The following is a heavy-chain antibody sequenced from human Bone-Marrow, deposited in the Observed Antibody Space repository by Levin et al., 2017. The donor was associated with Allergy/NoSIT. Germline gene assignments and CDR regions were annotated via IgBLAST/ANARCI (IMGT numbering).Heavy chain of an antibody. J-gene: IGHJ4*02. CDR1: GFTFSSYA. V-gene: IGHV3-30-3*01. Sequence: PGGSLRLSCAASGFTFSSYAMHWVRQAPGKGLEWVAVISYDGSNKYYADSVKGRFTISRDNSKNTLYLQMNSLRAEDTAVYYCARDPRVVVVTAIPFPRGGNSYFDYWGQGTLVTVSS. CDR3: ARDPRVVVVTAIPFPRGGNSYFDY. D-gene: IGHD2-21*02. CDR2: ISYDGSNK.